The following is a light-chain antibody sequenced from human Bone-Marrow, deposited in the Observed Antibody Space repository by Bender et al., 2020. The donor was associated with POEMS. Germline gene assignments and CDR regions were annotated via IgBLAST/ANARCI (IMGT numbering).Light chain of an antibody. V-gene: IGLV2-11*01. CDR2: DVS. CDR1: NSDIGGYDY. Sequence: QSALTQPRSVSGSPGQSVTISCTGTNSDIGGYDYVSWYQQHPGKAPKLILYDVSERPSGVPDRFSGSSSGTTVTLTISGVQAEDEADYYCQSADSSGTYGVFGGGTKLTVL. J-gene: IGLJ3*02. CDR3: QSADSSGTYGV.